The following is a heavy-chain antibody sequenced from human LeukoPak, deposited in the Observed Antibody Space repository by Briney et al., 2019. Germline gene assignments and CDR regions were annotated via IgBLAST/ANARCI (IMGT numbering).Heavy chain of an antibody. D-gene: IGHD5-12*01. J-gene: IGHJ6*03. V-gene: IGHV5-51*01. CDR2: IYPGDSDT. CDR1: GYSFTSYW. CDR3: ARTGVATIGYYYMDV. Sequence: GESLKISCKGSGYSFTSYWIGWVRQMPGKGLEWMGIIYPGDSDTRYSPSFQGQVTISADKSISTAYLQWSSLKASDTAMYYCARTGVATIGYYYMDVWGKGTTVTVSS.